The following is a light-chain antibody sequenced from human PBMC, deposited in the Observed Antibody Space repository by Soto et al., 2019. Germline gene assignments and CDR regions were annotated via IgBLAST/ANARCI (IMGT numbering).Light chain of an antibody. Sequence: QLVLTQPPSASGTPGQRVTISCSGSSSNIGSNTVNWYQHLPGTAPKLLIYSNDQRPSGVPDRFSGSKSGTSASLAISGLQSEDEADYYCAAWDVSLNGHYAFGTGTKVTVL. CDR3: AAWDVSLNGHYA. V-gene: IGLV1-44*01. J-gene: IGLJ1*01. CDR2: SND. CDR1: SSNIGSNT.